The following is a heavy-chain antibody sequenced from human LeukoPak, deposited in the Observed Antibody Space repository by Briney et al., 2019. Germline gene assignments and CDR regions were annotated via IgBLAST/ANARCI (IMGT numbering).Heavy chain of an antibody. V-gene: IGHV3-7*01. CDR2: MNEDGSEK. D-gene: IGHD3-9*01. Sequence: GGSLRLSCAASGFGFSNYWMSWVRQAPGKGLEWVANMNEDGSEKNYVDSVKGRFTISRDNAQDSLYLQMNSLRAEDTAVYYCAKGAKDYNILTGYYYYYGMDVWGQGTTVTVSS. J-gene: IGHJ6*02. CDR1: GFGFSNYW. CDR3: AKGAKDYNILTGYYYYYGMDV.